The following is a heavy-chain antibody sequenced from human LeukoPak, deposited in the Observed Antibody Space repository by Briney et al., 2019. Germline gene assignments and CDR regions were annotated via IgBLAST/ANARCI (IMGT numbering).Heavy chain of an antibody. Sequence: GGSLRLSCAASGYTFGDYGMSWVRQVPGKGLEWVSGTNRRGDITGYADFVKGRFTISRDNAKNSLYLQMNSLRAEDTAVYYCARRRTTVTTSLDYWGQGTLVTVSS. V-gene: IGHV3-20*04. CDR3: ARRRTTVTTSLDY. D-gene: IGHD4-17*01. CDR1: GYTFGDYG. J-gene: IGHJ4*02. CDR2: TNRRGDIT.